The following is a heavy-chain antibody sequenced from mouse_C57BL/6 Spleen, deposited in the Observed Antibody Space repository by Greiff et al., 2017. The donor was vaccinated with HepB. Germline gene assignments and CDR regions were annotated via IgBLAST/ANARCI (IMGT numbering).Heavy chain of an antibody. J-gene: IGHJ1*01. D-gene: IGHD1-1*01. CDR3: ARGYYCGSSYVYFDV. V-gene: IGHV1-55*01. Sequence: VQLQQPGAELVKPGASVKMSCKASGYTFTSYWITWVKQRPGQGLEWIGDIDPGSGSTNYNEKFKSKATLTVDTSSSTSYMQLSSLTSEDSAVYYCARGYYCGSSYVYFDVWGEGTTVTVSS. CDR1: GYTFTSYW. CDR2: IDPGSGST.